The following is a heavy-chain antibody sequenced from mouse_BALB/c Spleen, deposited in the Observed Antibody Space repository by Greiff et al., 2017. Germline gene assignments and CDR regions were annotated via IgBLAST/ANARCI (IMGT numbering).Heavy chain of an antibody. D-gene: IGHD5-2*01. CDR2: ISSGGGNT. J-gene: IGHJ3*01. CDR3: ARSDEYSY. V-gene: IGHV5-9*03. Sequence: EVKLVESGGGLVKPGGSLKLSCAASGFTFSSYTMSWVRQTPEKRLEWVATISSGGGNTYYPDSVKGRFTISRDNAKNNLYLQMSSLRSEDTALYYCARSDEYSYWGQGTLVTVSA. CDR1: GFTFSSYT.